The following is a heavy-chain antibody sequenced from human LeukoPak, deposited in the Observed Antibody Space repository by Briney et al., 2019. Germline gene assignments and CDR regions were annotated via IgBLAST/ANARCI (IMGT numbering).Heavy chain of an antibody. J-gene: IGHJ5*02. CDR2: IYHSGRT. CDR1: GGSISSSNW. V-gene: IGHV4-4*02. CDR3: ARGGTTVAGTFWFDP. Sequence: SETLSLTCAVSGGSISSSNWWSWVRQPPGKGLEWIGEIYHSGRTNYSPSLKSRVTISVDKSKNQFSLKLSSVTAADTAVYYCARGGTTVAGTFWFDPWGQGTLVTVSS. D-gene: IGHD6-19*01.